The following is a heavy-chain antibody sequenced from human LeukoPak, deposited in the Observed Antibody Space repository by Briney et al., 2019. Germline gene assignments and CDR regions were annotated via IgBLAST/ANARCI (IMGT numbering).Heavy chain of an antibody. CDR2: ISDNGGST. D-gene: IGHD3-16*01. CDR1: GFTFRNSG. Sequence: GGSLRLSCAASGFTFRNSGMSWVRQAPGKGLEWVSFISDNGGSTNYVDSVKGRFTISRDNSNNTLFLQMDNLRAEDTAVYFCATGGRIQPSDYWGQGILVTVSS. CDR3: ATGGRIQPSDY. J-gene: IGHJ4*02. V-gene: IGHV3-23*01.